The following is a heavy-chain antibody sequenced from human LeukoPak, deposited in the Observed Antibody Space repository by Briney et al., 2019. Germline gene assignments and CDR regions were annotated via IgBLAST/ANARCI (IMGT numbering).Heavy chain of an antibody. J-gene: IGHJ4*02. Sequence: ASVKVSCKASGYTFTRYGINWVRQAPGQGLEWMGWISAFSGNTNYAQRLRGGVTLTTDTSTNTAYMELRSLRSDDTAVYYCAVGSGRDFDYWGQGTLVTVSP. CDR1: GYTFTRYG. CDR3: AVGSGRDFDY. V-gene: IGHV1-18*01. D-gene: IGHD3-10*01. CDR2: ISAFSGNT.